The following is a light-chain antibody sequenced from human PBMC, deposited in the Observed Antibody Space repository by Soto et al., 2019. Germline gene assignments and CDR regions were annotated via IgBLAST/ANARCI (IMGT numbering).Light chain of an antibody. CDR2: ASS. J-gene: IGKJ1*01. V-gene: IGKV3-20*01. CDR1: QSVSSSY. CDR3: QQYGDSSWT. Sequence: EIVLTQSPGTLSSSPGERATLSCRASQSVSSSYLAWYQHKPGQAPRLLIYASSSRATGIPDRFGGSGSGTHFTLTISRLEPEDVAVYYCQQYGDSSWTFGQGTTGEIK.